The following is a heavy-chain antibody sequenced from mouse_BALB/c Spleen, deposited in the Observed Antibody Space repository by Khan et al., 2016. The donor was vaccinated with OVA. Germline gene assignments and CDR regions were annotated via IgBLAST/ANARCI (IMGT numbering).Heavy chain of an antibody. Sequence: QVQLQQSGAELVRPGTSVKMSCKAAGYTFTNYWIGWIKQRPGHGLEWIGEIYPGGGYTKYNEKFKGKATLTADTSSSTVYMQLSNLTSEDSAIYYCAKGGYDGSDVWSAGTTVTVSS. CDR2: IYPGGGYT. CDR1: GYTFTNYW. J-gene: IGHJ1*01. V-gene: IGHV1-63*02. D-gene: IGHD2-2*01. CDR3: AKGGYDGSDV.